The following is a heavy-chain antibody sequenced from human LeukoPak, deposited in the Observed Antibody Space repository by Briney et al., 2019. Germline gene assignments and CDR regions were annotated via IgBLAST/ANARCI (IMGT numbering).Heavy chain of an antibody. CDR1: GFTFSSYA. CDR2: ISNNGGST. CDR3: ARVGTCSNTWYGSYFDY. V-gene: IGHV3-64*01. J-gene: IGHJ4*02. D-gene: IGHD6-13*01. Sequence: GGSLRLSCVASGFTFSSYAMHWVRQAPGKGLEYVSAISNNGGSTSYANSVKGRFTISRDNSKNTLYLQMGSLRAEDMAVYYCARVGTCSNTWYGSYFDYWGQGTLATVSS.